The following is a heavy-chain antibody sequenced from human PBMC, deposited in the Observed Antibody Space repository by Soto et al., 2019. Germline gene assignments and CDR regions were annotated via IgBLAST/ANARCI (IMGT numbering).Heavy chain of an antibody. Sequence: PSQTLSLTCAISGDSVSSNSAAWNWIRQSPSRGLEWLGRTYYRSKWYNDYAVSVKSRITINPDTSKNQFSLQLNSVTPEDTAVYYCARDKAGQLGVGAYYYYDMDVWGKGTTVTVSS. D-gene: IGHD6-6*01. J-gene: IGHJ6*03. CDR2: TYYRSKWYN. V-gene: IGHV6-1*01. CDR1: GDSVSSNSAA. CDR3: ARDKAGQLGVGAYYYYDMDV.